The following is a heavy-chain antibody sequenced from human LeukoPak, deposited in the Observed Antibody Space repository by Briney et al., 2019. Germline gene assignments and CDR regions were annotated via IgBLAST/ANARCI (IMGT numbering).Heavy chain of an antibody. Sequence: PGGSLRLSCEASGSTFKNAWMIWVRQAPGKGPEWVGRIKSTRDGGATEYAAPVKGRFTISRDDSKNTVYLQMSSLITDDTGVYYCARDLNWETYWGQGTLVSVSS. CDR2: IKSTRDGGAT. CDR3: ARDLNWETY. V-gene: IGHV3-15*05. CDR1: GSTFKNAW. D-gene: IGHD7-27*01. J-gene: IGHJ4*02.